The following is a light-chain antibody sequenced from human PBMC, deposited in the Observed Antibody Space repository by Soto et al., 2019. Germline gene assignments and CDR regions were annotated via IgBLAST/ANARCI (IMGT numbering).Light chain of an antibody. CDR3: QQYGSLTLT. CDR1: QSISRF. Sequence: EVELTQSPGTLSLSPGERATVSCRASQSISRFLAWYQQKPGQAPRLLFYGASDRATGIPDRFSGSGSGTDFTLTISRLEPEDFAVYYCQQYGSLTLTFGQGTKVEIK. CDR2: GAS. J-gene: IGKJ1*01. V-gene: IGKV3-20*01.